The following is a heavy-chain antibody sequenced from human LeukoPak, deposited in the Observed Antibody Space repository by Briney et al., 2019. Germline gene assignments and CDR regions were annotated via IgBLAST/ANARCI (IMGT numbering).Heavy chain of an antibody. J-gene: IGHJ5*02. CDR2: IFYSGIT. CDR1: GGSFSGYY. V-gene: IGHV4-31*11. CDR3: AREGNSGSPASRFDP. Sequence: SETLSLTCAVCGGSFSGYYWTWLRQHPGKGLEWIGYIFYSGITYYNPSLKSRVSISVDTSKNQFSLKLSSVTAADTAVYYCAREGNSGSPASRFDPWGQGTLVTVSS. D-gene: IGHD1-26*01.